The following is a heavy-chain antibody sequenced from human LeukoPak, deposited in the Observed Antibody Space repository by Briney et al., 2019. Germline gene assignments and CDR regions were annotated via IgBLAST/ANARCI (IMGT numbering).Heavy chain of an antibody. CDR1: GGSISSGSYY. V-gene: IGHV4-61*02. CDR2: MYTSGST. Sequence: SQTLSLTCTVSGGSISSGSYYWSWIRQPAGKGLEWIGRMYTSGSTNYNPSLKSRVTISVDTSKNQFSLKLSFVTAADTAVYYCARLGPGAFFDYWGQGTLVTVSS. CDR3: ARLGPGAFFDY. J-gene: IGHJ4*02. D-gene: IGHD3-10*01.